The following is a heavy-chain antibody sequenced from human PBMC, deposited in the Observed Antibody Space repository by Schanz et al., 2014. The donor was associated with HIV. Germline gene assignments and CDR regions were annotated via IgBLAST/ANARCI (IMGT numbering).Heavy chain of an antibody. D-gene: IGHD5-18*01. CDR1: GYTFTKYY. Sequence: QVHLVQSGGEVKKPGASVRVSCKASGYTFTKYYINWVRQAPGQGLEWMGLISPYTGYTNYAQKFQGRVTITADESTSTAYMELSSLRSEDTAVYYCASGRFDTVIWWGDAFLIWGRGTMVTVSS. CDR3: ASGRFDTVIWWGDAFLI. J-gene: IGHJ3*02. CDR2: ISPYTGYT. V-gene: IGHV1-18*01.